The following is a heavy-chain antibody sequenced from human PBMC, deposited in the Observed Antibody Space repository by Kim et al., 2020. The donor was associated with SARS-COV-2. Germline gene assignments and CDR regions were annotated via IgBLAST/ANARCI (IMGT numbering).Heavy chain of an antibody. V-gene: IGHV3-30*18. J-gene: IGHJ4*02. Sequence: GGSLRLSCAASGFTFSGYGMHWVRQAPVKGLEWVAVISYDGSNKYSVDSVKGRFTISRDNSNNTLYLQMNSLRAEDTAVYYCVKEERSTVTTSYYFDYWGQGTLVTVSS. D-gene: IGHD4-17*01. CDR1: GFTFSGYG. CDR3: VKEERSTVTTSYYFDY. CDR2: ISYDGSNK.